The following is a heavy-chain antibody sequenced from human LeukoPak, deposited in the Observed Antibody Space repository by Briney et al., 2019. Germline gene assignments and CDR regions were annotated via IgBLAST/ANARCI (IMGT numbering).Heavy chain of an antibody. CDR2: IYGSGST. Sequence: SETLSLTCTVSGGSISSYYWSWIRQPPGKGLEWIGHIYGSGSTNYNPSLKSRVTLSVDTSKNQFSLKLSSVTAADTAVYYCARGGTSGTHLNWFDPWGQGTLVTVSS. CDR1: GGSISSYY. CDR3: ARGGTSGTHLNWFDP. J-gene: IGHJ5*02. D-gene: IGHD1-1*01. V-gene: IGHV4-59*01.